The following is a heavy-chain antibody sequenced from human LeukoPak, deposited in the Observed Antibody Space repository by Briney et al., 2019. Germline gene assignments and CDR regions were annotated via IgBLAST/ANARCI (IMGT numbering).Heavy chain of an antibody. D-gene: IGHD3-16*01. CDR1: GGTFSSYA. CDR3: ATFWAYYGMDV. CDR2: FDPEDGET. J-gene: IGHJ6*02. Sequence: ASVKVSCKASGGTFSSYAISWVRQAPGKGLEWMGGFDPEDGETIYAQKFQGRVTMTEDTSTDTAYMELSSLRSEDTAVYYCATFWAYYGMDVWGQGTTVTVSS. V-gene: IGHV1-24*01.